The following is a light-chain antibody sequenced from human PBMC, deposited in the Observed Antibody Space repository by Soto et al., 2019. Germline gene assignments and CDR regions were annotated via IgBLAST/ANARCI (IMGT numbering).Light chain of an antibody. CDR1: QSVSSN. J-gene: IGKJ5*01. CDR3: QQYNDWPIT. V-gene: IGKV3-15*01. Sequence: ETVMTQSPATLSVSPGERGTLSCRASQSVSSNLAWYQQKPGQTPRLLIYDASTRATGIPARFSSSGSGTEFTLTISSLQSEDFAVYHCQQYNDWPITFGQGTRLEIK. CDR2: DAS.